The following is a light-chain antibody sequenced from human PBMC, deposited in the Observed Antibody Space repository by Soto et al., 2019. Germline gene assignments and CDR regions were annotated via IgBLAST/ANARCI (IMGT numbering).Light chain of an antibody. Sequence: QSVLTQPASVSGSPGQSITISCTGTSRDVGGYNYVSWHQQHPGKAPKVIITEVSNRPSGVSNRFSGSKSGNTASLTISGLQAEDEADYYCSSYISSSTFVFFGGGTKVTVL. CDR2: EVS. CDR3: SSYISSSTFVF. V-gene: IGLV2-14*01. CDR1: SRDVGGYNY. J-gene: IGLJ2*01.